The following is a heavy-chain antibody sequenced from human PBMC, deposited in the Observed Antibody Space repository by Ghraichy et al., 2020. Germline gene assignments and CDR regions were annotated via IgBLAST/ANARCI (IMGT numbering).Heavy chain of an antibody. Sequence: GGSLRLSCAASGFTFSSYTMNWVRQAPGKGLEWVSSISDSSTYIYYTDSVKGRFTISRDNAKNALYLQLNNLRDEDTAVYYCTREGSGSYHNIGWFDPWGQGTLVTVSS. CDR2: ISDSSTYI. D-gene: IGHD3-10*01. J-gene: IGHJ5*02. V-gene: IGHV3-21*01. CDR3: TREGSGSYHNIGWFDP. CDR1: GFTFSSYT.